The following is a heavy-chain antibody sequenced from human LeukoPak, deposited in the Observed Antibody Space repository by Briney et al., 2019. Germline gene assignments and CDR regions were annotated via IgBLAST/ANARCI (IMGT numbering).Heavy chain of an antibody. CDR3: ATAAAGTGFDY. J-gene: IGHJ4*02. CDR1: GYTFTSYG. CDR2: ISAYNGNT. V-gene: IGHV1-18*01. Sequence: ASVKVSCKASGYTFTSYGISWVRQAPGQGLEWMGWISAYNGNTNYAQKFQGRVTMTRDTSISTAYMELSRLRSDDTAVYYCATAAAGTGFDYWGQGTPVTVSS. D-gene: IGHD6-13*01.